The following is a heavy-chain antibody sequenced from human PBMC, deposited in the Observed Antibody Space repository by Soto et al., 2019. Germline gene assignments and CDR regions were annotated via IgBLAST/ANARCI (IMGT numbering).Heavy chain of an antibody. V-gene: IGHV4-34*01. D-gene: IGHD3-16*01. CDR3: VRIRYQLPSSVLWLDP. J-gene: IGHJ5*02. Sequence: SETLSLTCAAYGGFLSESYWTCIRQPPGKGLEWIGEINHVGGTNYNPSLKSRVTMSVDTSQNQFSLRLIAVTAADTAMYFCVRIRYQLPSSVLWLDPWGQGTPVTVSS. CDR1: GGFLSESY. CDR2: INHVGGT.